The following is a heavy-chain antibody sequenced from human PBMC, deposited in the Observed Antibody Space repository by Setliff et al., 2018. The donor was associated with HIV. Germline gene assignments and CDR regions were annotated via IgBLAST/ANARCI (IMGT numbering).Heavy chain of an antibody. D-gene: IGHD3-10*01. V-gene: IGHV4-39*07. CDR2: FFHTGSI. Sequence: PSETLSLTCILSGGSINNSDCNWAWIRQSPGMGLEWIGTFFHTGSISYNPSLRSRVTMSVDTSENLFSLRLIFVTAADTGVYYCGRGWFDPWGQGTLVTVSS. CDR1: GGSINNSDCN. CDR3: GRGWFDP. J-gene: IGHJ5*02.